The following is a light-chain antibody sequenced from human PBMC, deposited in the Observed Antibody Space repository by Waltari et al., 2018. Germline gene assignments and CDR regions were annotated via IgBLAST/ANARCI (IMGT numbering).Light chain of an antibody. CDR2: AAS. V-gene: IGKV1-39*01. J-gene: IGKJ4*01. CDR1: QSISSY. Sequence: IQITQSPSSLFASVGDRAPITCRASQSISSYLNWYQQKPGKAPKLLIYAASSLQSGVPSRFSGSGSGTDFTLTISSLQPEDFATYYCQQSYSTPLTFGGGTKVEIK. CDR3: QQSYSTPLT.